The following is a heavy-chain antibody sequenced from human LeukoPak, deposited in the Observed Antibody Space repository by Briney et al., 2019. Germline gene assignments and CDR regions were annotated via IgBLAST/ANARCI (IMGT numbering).Heavy chain of an antibody. CDR3: AKAYTIFGVVSPFDP. CDR1: GFTFDDYA. Sequence: GRSLRLSCAASGFTFDDYAMHWVRQAPGKGLEWVSGISWNSGSIGYADSVKGRFTISRDNAKNSLYLQMNSLRAEDTALYYCAKAYTIFGVVSPFDPWAREPWSPSPQ. V-gene: IGHV3-9*01. CDR2: ISWNSGSI. J-gene: IGHJ5*02. D-gene: IGHD3-3*01.